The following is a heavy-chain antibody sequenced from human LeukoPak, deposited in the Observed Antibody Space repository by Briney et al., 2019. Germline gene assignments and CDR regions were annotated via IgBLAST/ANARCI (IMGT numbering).Heavy chain of an antibody. CDR1: GFTFSSYA. Sequence: PGGSLRLSCAASGFTFSSYAMSWVRQAPGKGLEWVSGISVSGTTTYYADSVSGRFTISRDNSKNTLFLQMNSLRAEDTAVYYCAKDLATGYRSVWYDYWGQGALVTVSS. D-gene: IGHD6-19*01. V-gene: IGHV3-23*01. CDR3: AKDLATGYRSVWYDY. J-gene: IGHJ4*02. CDR2: ISVSGTTT.